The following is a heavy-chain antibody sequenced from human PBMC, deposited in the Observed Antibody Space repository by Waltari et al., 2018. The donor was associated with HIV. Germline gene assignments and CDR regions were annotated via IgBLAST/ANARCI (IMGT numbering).Heavy chain of an antibody. J-gene: IGHJ4*02. CDR3: AGGGYDYAWGTYRPFDY. CDR2: ISSVGSYI. D-gene: IGHD3-16*02. V-gene: IGHV3-21*03. CDR1: GFTFSTIN. Sequence: EVQLLASGGGLAKPGGSLRLSCAASGFTFSTINMNWIRQAPGKGLEWVSSISSVGSYIYYPDSFKGRFTISRDNAKNSLYLQMNSLRAEDTAVYYCAGGGYDYAWGTYRPFDYWGQGTLVTVSS.